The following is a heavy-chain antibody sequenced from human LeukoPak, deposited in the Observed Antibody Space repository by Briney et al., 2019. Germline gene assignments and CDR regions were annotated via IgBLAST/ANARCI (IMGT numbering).Heavy chain of an antibody. CDR1: GGSISSYY. CDR2: LYYSGST. D-gene: IGHD6-19*01. CDR3: ARAPRDSSGWYPFDY. J-gene: IGHJ4*02. V-gene: IGHV4-59*01. Sequence: SETLSLMCTVSGGSISSYYWSWIRRPTGKGLEWIGYLYYSGSTNYNPSLKSPVTISVDTSKNQFSLKLSSVTAADTAVYYCARAPRDSSGWYPFDYWGQGTLVTVSS.